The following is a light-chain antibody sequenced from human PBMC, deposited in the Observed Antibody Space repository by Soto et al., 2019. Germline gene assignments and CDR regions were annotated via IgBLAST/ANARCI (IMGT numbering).Light chain of an antibody. CDR2: AAS. V-gene: IGKV1-39*01. CDR1: QSIRNY. J-gene: IGKJ3*01. CDR3: QQSFSTPAGT. Sequence: DIQMTQSPSSLSASVGDRVTLTCRASQSIRNYLNWYQQRPGKAPQLLIYAASSLQRGVPSRFSGGGSGTNFTLTISSLRPEEFATYYCQQSFSTPAGTFGPGTKVKIK.